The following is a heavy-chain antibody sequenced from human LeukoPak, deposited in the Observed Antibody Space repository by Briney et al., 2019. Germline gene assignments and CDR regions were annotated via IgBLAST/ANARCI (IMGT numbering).Heavy chain of an antibody. CDR1: GFTFSSYG. CDR2: ISGSGGST. J-gene: IGHJ3*02. V-gene: IGHV3-23*01. D-gene: IGHD6-13*01. Sequence: PGGSLRLSCAASGFTFSSYGMSWVRQAPGKGLEWVSAISGSGGSTYYADSVKGRFTISRDNSKNTLYLQMNSLRAEDTAVYYCARDLGAAGLNAFDIWGQGTMVTVSS. CDR3: ARDLGAAGLNAFDI.